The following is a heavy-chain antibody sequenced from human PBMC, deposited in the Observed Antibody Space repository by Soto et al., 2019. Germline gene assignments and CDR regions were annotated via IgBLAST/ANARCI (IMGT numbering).Heavy chain of an antibody. Sequence: QVQLVESGGGGVQPGSSQRLSCAASGFTCSSYAMHWVRQAPGKELEWVAVISYDGSNKYYADSVKGRFTISRENSKNTLHLQMNSLRAEGTAVYYCASASAIFGADVWGKGTTVTVSS. CDR1: GFTCSSYA. CDR2: ISYDGSNK. CDR3: ASASAIFGADV. J-gene: IGHJ6*04. D-gene: IGHD3-3*01. V-gene: IGHV3-30-3*01.